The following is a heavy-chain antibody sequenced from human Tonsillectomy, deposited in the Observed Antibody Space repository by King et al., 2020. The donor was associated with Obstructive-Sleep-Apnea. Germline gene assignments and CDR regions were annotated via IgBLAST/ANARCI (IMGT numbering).Heavy chain of an antibody. V-gene: IGHV4-39*07. D-gene: IGHD6-6*01. CDR1: GGSISSSSYY. CDR3: ASLEASYDY. J-gene: IGHJ4*02. CDR2: SYYSGST. Sequence: QLQESGPGLVKPSETLSLTCTVSGGSISSSSYYWGWIRQPPGKGLEWIVSSYYSGSTYYNPSLKSLVTISLDTSKNQFSLKLSSVTAADTAVYYCASLEASYDYWGQGTLVTVSS.